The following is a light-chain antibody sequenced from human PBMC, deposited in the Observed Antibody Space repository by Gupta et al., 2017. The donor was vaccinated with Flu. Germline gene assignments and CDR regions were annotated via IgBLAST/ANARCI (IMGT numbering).Light chain of an antibody. CDR1: QHIGSF. CDR2: DAS. Sequence: DIQMTQSPSSVSASVGDRVAITWRASQHIGSFLVWYQQKPGSAPNLLIYDASTLQSGVPSRFSGSGSGTDFTLTISSRQPEDFATYYCQQANSFPFTFGHGTTVDIK. V-gene: IGKV1-12*01. CDR3: QQANSFPFT. J-gene: IGKJ3*01.